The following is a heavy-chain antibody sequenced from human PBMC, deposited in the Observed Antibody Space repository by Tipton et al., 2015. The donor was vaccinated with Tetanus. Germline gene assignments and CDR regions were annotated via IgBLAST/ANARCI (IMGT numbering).Heavy chain of an antibody. CDR1: GYRFTSQW. J-gene: IGHJ5*02. Sequence: QLVQSGAELKKPGESLKISCKGSGYRFTSQWIGWVRQMPGKGLEWMGIIYPGDSDATYSPSFQGQVTISADKSISTAYLQWTSLKTSDTAIYFCARLPKHYSASGSTWGQGTLVTVSS. CDR3: ARLPKHYSASGST. CDR2: IYPGDSDA. V-gene: IGHV5-51*01. D-gene: IGHD3-10*01.